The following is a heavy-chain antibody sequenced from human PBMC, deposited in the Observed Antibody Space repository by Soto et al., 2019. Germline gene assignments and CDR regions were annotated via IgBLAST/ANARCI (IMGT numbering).Heavy chain of an antibody. V-gene: IGHV4-59*01. J-gene: IGHJ6*02. Sequence: SETLSLTCTVSGGSISSYYWSWIRQPPGKGLEWIGYIYYSGSTNYNPSLKSRVTISVDTSKNQFSLKLSSVTAADTAVYYCARQDGGYDSDYYYGMDVWGQGTTVTVSS. CDR3: ARQDGGYDSDYYYGMDV. CDR1: GGSISSYY. CDR2: IYYSGST. D-gene: IGHD5-12*01.